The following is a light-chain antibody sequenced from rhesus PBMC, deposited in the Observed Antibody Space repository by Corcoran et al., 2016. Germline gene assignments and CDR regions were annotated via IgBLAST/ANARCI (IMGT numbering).Light chain of an antibody. J-gene: IGKJ4*01. CDR2: YAS. Sequence: DIQMTQSPSSLSASVGDRVTITCRASQDINNYLSWYQQKPGKAPKPLIYYASNLETGVPSRFSGSRSGTYYTLTIRSLQPEDIATYYCQQYNNSPLTFGGGTKVEI. CDR1: QDINNY. V-gene: IGKV1-66*01. CDR3: QQYNNSPLT.